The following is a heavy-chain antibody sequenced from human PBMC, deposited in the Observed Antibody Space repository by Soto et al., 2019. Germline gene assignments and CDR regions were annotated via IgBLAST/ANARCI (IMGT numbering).Heavy chain of an antibody. CDR3: TTLVFDP. Sequence: EVQLVESGGGLVKPGGSLRLSCAASGSTFSHAWMSWVRQVPGKGLEWVARVKSKGAGGTTDYAAPVKGRFTISRDDSKNTLYLQMNSLKTDDTAVYYCTTLVFDPWGQGTLVIVSS. J-gene: IGHJ5*02. CDR2: VKSKGAGGTT. V-gene: IGHV3-15*01. CDR1: GSTFSHAW.